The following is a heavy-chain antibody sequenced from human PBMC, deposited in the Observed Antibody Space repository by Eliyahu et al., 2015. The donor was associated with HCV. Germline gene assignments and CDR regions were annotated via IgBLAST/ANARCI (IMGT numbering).Heavy chain of an antibody. Sequence: QVQLVQSGAEVKKPGASVKVSCKASGYTFTGYXMHWVRQAPGQXLXWMGWINPNSGGTNYAQKFQGRVTMTRDTSISTAYMELSRLRSDDTAVYYCARGYDFWSGYTCFDPWGQGTLVTVSS. J-gene: IGHJ5*02. CDR1: GYTFTGYX. V-gene: IGHV1-2*02. CDR2: INPNSGGT. D-gene: IGHD3-3*01. CDR3: ARGYDFWSGYTCFDP.